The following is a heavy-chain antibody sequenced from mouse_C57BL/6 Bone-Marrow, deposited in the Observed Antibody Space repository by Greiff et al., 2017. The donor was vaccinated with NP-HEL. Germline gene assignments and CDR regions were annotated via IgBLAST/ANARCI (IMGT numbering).Heavy chain of an antibody. CDR1: GYTFTSYW. CDR3: ARSVFITTVGYWYFDV. D-gene: IGHD1-1*01. CDR2: IDPSDSYT. J-gene: IGHJ1*03. V-gene: IGHV1-50*01. Sequence: QVQLKQPGAELVKPGASVKLSCKASGYTFTSYWMQWVKQRPGQGLEWIGEIDPSDSYTNYNQKFKGKATLTVDTSSSTAYMQLSSLTSEDSAVYYCARSVFITTVGYWYFDVWGTGTTVTVSS.